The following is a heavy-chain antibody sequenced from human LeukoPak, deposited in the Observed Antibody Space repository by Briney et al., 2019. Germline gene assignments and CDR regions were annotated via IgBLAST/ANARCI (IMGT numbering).Heavy chain of an antibody. CDR3: AKDPVRIVVVVAAPDY. V-gene: IGHV3-23*01. J-gene: IGHJ4*02. Sequence: GGSLRLSCAASGFTFSSYAMSWVRQAPGKGLEWVSASSGSGGSTYYADSVKGRFTISRDNSKNTLYLQMNSLRAEDTAVYYCAKDPVRIVVVVAAPDYWGQGTLVTVSS. CDR1: GFTFSSYA. CDR2: SSGSGGST. D-gene: IGHD2-15*01.